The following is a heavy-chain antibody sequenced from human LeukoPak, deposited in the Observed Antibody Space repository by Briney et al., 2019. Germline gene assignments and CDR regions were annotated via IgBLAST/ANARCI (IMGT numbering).Heavy chain of an antibody. J-gene: IGHJ3*02. Sequence: ASETLSLTCTVSGGSISSGSYYWSWIRQPAGKGLEWIGRIYTSGSTNCNPSLKSRVTISVDTSKNQFSLKLSSVTAADTAVYYCARDNRWPERNAFDIWGQGTMVTVSS. V-gene: IGHV4-61*02. D-gene: IGHD1-14*01. CDR2: IYTSGST. CDR3: ARDNRWPERNAFDI. CDR1: GGSISSGSYY.